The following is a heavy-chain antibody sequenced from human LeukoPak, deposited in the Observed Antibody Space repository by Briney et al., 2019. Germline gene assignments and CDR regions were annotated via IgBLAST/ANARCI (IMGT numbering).Heavy chain of an antibody. J-gene: IGHJ6*03. CDR2: IYHSGST. D-gene: IGHD3-3*01. Sequence: PSETLSLTCTVSGYSISSGYYWGWIRQPPGKGLEWIGSIYHSGSTYYNPSLKSRVTISVDTSKNQFSLKLSSVTAADTAVYYCARVNYDFWSGYPFGELTNYYYYYYMDVWGKGTTVTVSS. CDR1: GYSISSGYY. V-gene: IGHV4-38-2*02. CDR3: ARVNYDFWSGYPFGELTNYYYYYYMDV.